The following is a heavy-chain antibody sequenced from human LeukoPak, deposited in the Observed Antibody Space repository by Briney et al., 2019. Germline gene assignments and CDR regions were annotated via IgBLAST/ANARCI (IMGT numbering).Heavy chain of an antibody. V-gene: IGHV1-2*02. CDR3: ARTYNWKLDYYYGMDV. CDR1: GYTFTGYY. CDR2: INPNSGGT. D-gene: IGHD1-20*01. Sequence: ASVKVSCKASGYTFTGYYMHWGDRALEKGLEWLDWINPNSGGTNYAQKFQGRVTMTRDTSISTAYMELSRLRSDDTAVYYCARTYNWKLDYYYGMDVWGQGTTVTVSS. J-gene: IGHJ6*02.